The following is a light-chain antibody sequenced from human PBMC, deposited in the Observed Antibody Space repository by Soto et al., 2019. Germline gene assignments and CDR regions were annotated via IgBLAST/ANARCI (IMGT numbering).Light chain of an antibody. CDR2: GIS. CDR1: QTISSNY. J-gene: IGKJ1*01. CDR3: EQYGSSPRT. V-gene: IGKV3-20*01. Sequence: EIVLTQSPGTLSLSPGERATLSCRASQTISSNYFAWYQQKPGQAPRLLIYGISTRATGIPDRFSGSGSGTDFTLTISRLEPEEFAVYYCEQYGSSPRTFGQGTKVEIQ.